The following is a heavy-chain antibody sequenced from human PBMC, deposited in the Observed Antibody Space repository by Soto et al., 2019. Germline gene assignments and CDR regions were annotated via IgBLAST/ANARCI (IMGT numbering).Heavy chain of an antibody. CDR1: GFTFDDYA. CDR2: ISWNSGSI. Sequence: EVQLVESGGGLVQPGRSLRLSCAASGFTFDDYAMHWVRQAPGKGLEWVSGISWNSGSIGYADSVKGRLTISRDNAKNSLYLQMNSLRAEDTALYYCAKGDPYYDFWSGYSGDYWGQGTLVTVSS. CDR3: AKGDPYYDFWSGYSGDY. J-gene: IGHJ4*02. D-gene: IGHD3-3*01. V-gene: IGHV3-9*01.